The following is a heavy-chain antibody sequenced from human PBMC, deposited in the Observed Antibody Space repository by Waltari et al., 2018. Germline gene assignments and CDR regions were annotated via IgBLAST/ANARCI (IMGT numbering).Heavy chain of an antibody. J-gene: IGHJ6*02. Sequence: QVQLVQSGAEVKKPGASVKVSCKASGYTLTGYSMHWVRQAPGQGLEWMGWINPNSGGTNYAQKFQGRVTMTRDTSISTAYMELSRLRSDDTAVYYCARDEASSSWGWTLGRPTDVWGQGTTVTVSS. CDR2: INPNSGGT. CDR3: ARDEASSSWGWTLGRPTDV. CDR1: GYTLTGYS. V-gene: IGHV1-2*02. D-gene: IGHD6-13*01.